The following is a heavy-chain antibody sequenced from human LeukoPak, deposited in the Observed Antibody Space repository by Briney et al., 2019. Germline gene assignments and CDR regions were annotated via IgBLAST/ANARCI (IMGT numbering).Heavy chain of an antibody. D-gene: IGHD3-10*01. Sequence: GGSLRLSCAASGFTVSSNYMSWVRQAPGKGLEWVSVIYSGGSTYYADSVKGRFTISRDNSKNTLYLQMNSLRAEDTAVYYCARVLGFGDDRFDPWGQGTLVTVSS. J-gene: IGHJ5*02. CDR1: GFTVSSNY. CDR2: IYSGGST. V-gene: IGHV3-53*01. CDR3: ARVLGFGDDRFDP.